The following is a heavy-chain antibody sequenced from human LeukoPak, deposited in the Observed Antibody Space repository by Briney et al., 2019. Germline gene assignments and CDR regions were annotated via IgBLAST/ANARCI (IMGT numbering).Heavy chain of an antibody. CDR2: IYYTGTT. V-gene: IGHV4-39*07. D-gene: IGHD1-26*01. CDR3: ARDRIVGATKGGAFDI. J-gene: IGHJ3*02. Sequence: SETLSLTCNVSGGSITSTSYYWGWIRQPPGKGLEWLGNIYYTGTTYYNPSLKSRVTISVDTSKNQFSLKLSSVTAADTAVYYCARDRIVGATKGGAFDIWGQGTMVTVSS. CDR1: GGSITSTSYY.